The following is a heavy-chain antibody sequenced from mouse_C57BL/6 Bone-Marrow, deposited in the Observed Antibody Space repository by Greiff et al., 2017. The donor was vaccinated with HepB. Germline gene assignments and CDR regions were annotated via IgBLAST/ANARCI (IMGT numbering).Heavy chain of an antibody. CDR3: ARPYYGSGGYALDY. V-gene: IGHV1-50*01. J-gene: IGHJ4*01. Sequence: QVQLQQPGAELVKPGASVKLSCKASGYTFTSYWMQWVKQRPGQGLEWIGAIAPSDSYTNYNQKFKGKATLTVDTSPSTAYMQLSSLTSEDSAVYYCARPYYGSGGYALDYGAQGTSFSVSS. CDR1: GYTFTSYW. D-gene: IGHD1-1*01. CDR2: IAPSDSYT.